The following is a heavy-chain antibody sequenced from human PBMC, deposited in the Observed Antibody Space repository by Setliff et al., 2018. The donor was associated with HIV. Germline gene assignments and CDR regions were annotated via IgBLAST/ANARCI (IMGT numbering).Heavy chain of an antibody. CDR1: GGSMNIHY. V-gene: IGHV4-59*11. Sequence: PSETLSLTCTVSGGSMNIHYWSWIRQPPGKGLEWIGSIYYSGSTNYNPSLKSRVTISVDTSKNQCSLKLSSLNSDDTAIYYCARGGPGSSFGFDWLDPWGQGTPVTVSS. CDR3: ARGGPGSSFGFDWLDP. CDR2: IYYSGST. D-gene: IGHD5-18*01. J-gene: IGHJ5*02.